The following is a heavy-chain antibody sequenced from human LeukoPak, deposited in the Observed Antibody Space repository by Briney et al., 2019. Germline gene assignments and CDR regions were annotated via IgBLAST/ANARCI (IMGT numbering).Heavy chain of an antibody. J-gene: IGHJ4*02. CDR1: GVTFSSYW. Sequence: PGGSLRLSCAASGVTFSSYWMSWVRQAPGKGLEWVANTKQDGSEKYYVDSVKGRFTISRDNAKNSLYLQMNSLRAEDRTVYYVPRDHAYGDYGLVNWGQGKLVTASS. V-gene: IGHV3-7*01. CDR3: PRDHAYGDYGLVN. D-gene: IGHD4-17*01. CDR2: TKQDGSEK.